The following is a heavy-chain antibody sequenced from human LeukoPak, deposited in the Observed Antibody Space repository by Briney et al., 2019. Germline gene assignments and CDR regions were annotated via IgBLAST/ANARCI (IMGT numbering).Heavy chain of an antibody. CDR3: AKGSDGDILGYMDV. CDR2: ISWNSGSI. CDR1: GFTFDDYA. Sequence: GGSLRLSCAASGFTFDDYAMHWVRQAPGKGLEWVSGISWNSGSIGYADSVKGRFTISRDNAKNSLYLQMNSLRAEDMALYYCAKGSDGDILGYMDVWGKGTTVTVSS. V-gene: IGHV3-9*03. D-gene: IGHD3-9*01. J-gene: IGHJ6*03.